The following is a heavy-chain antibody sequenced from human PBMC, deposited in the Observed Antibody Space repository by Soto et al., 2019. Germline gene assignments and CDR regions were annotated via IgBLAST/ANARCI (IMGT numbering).Heavy chain of an antibody. J-gene: IGHJ6*02. V-gene: IGHV3-21*01. Sequence: GGSLRLSCVASGFTFSDYNMNWLRQTPGKGLEWVSSIASRSNYIYYADSLKGRFTVSRDNARNSLYLQVDNLRAEDTAVYYCARNRRIAVEMDVWGQGTMVTVSS. CDR2: IASRSNYI. CDR1: GFTFSDYN. CDR3: ARNRRIAVEMDV. D-gene: IGHD2-21*01.